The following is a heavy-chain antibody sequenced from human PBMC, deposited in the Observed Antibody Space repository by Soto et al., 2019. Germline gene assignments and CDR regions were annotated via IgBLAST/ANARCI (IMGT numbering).Heavy chain of an antibody. Sequence: ASVKVSFKASGGTFSSYAISWVRQAPGQGLEWMGGIIPIFGTASYAQKFQGRVTITADESTSTAYMELSSLRSEDTAVYYCARGQPYYDSSGYNPYNWFDPWGQGTLVTVSS. J-gene: IGHJ5*02. CDR1: GGTFSSYA. CDR2: IIPIFGTA. V-gene: IGHV1-69*13. D-gene: IGHD3-22*01. CDR3: ARGQPYYDSSGYNPYNWFDP.